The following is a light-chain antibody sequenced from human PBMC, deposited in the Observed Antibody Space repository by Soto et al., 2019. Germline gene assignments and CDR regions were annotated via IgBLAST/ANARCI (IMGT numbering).Light chain of an antibody. CDR1: QSVNSY. Sequence: EIVLTQSPATLSLSPGERATRSCRASQSVNSYLGWYQQKPGQAPRLLIYDASNRATGIPARFSGSGSGTDFTLTISSLEPEDFAVYYCQQHSNWPVTFGQGTRLEIK. CDR3: QQHSNWPVT. J-gene: IGKJ5*01. CDR2: DAS. V-gene: IGKV3-11*01.